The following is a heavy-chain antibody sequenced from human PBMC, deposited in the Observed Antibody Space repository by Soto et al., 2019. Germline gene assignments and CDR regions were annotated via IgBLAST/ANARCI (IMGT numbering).Heavy chain of an antibody. CDR2: IILPFGVP. CDR1: GGTFSNFA. D-gene: IGHD5-12*01. CDR3: ARGPAYEGYFDY. Sequence: QVRLVQSGAEVKKPGSSVKVSCKASGGTFSNFAINWVRQAPGQGLEWMGGIILPFGVPHYAQKFQGRVTIAADESMTTAYMDLSGLRSEDPAVYYCARGPAYEGYFDYWGQGTLVTVSS. J-gene: IGHJ4*02. V-gene: IGHV1-69*12.